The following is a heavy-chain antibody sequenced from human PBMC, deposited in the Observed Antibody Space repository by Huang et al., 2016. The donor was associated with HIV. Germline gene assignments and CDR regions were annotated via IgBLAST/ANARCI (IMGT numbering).Heavy chain of an antibody. D-gene: IGHD3-22*01. Sequence: EVQLVESGGGLAQPGGSLRLSCVASGYTFSTYIRNWVRQAPGKGLEWVSDISKTSGATSYAESVKGRFTVSRDNVKNSLYLQMNRLRVEDTAMYYCVRDSSSGLQLRYWGQGALVIVS. CDR3: VRDSSSGLQLRY. CDR2: ISKTSGAT. CDR1: GYTFSTYI. V-gene: IGHV3-48*01. J-gene: IGHJ4*02.